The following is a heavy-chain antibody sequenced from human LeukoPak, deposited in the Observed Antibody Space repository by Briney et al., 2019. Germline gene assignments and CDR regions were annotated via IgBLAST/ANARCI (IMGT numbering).Heavy chain of an antibody. CDR3: AASHSSSPTNLDY. D-gene: IGHD6-13*01. CDR1: GYTFTSYD. CDR2: MNPNSGNT. J-gene: IGHJ4*02. V-gene: IGHV1-8*01. Sequence: ASVKVSCKASGYTFTSYDINWVRQATGQGLEWMGWMNPNSGNTGYAQKFQGRVTMTRNTSISTAYMELSSLRSEDTAVYYCAASHSSSPTNLDYWGQGTLVTVSS.